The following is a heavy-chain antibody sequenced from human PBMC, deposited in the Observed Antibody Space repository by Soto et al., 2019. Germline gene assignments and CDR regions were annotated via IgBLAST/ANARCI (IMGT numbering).Heavy chain of an antibody. CDR2: INHSGSA. D-gene: IGHD1-1*01. CDR3: AATNRRHYWLDL. CDR1: GGSFSGYY. V-gene: IGHV4-34*01. J-gene: IGHJ5*02. Sequence: QVQLQQWGAGLLKSSETLSLTCAVYGGSFSGYYWSWIRQSPGKGLEYIGEINHSGSANNNPSLKRRVPISVRAPKHQSHLKLSSVTEEDTAVYYCAATNRRHYWLDLLGQGILVTVSS.